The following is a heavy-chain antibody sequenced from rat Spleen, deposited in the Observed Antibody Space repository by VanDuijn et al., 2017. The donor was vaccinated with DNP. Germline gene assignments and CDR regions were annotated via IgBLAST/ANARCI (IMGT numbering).Heavy chain of an antibody. CDR3: TRDYYSSSFVY. J-gene: IGHJ2*01. Sequence: QVQLKESGPGLVQPSQTLSLTCTVSGFSLISNSVHWVRQPPGMGLEWVGAIWSGGSTDYNSALKSRLSITRDTSQSQVFLKMNSLQTEDTAIYFCTRDYYSSSFVYWGQGVMVTVSA. CDR1: GFSLISNS. V-gene: IGHV2-1*01. D-gene: IGHD1-2*01. CDR2: IWSGGST.